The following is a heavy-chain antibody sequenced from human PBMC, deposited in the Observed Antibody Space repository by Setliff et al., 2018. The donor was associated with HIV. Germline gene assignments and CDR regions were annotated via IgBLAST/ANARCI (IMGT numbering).Heavy chain of an antibody. Sequence: GSLRLSCAASGFTFSSYFMHWVRQAPGEGVEWVSVISYDGSRTYYIDSVKGRFTISRDNSKNTLYLQLNSLRPEDTGVYYCVRGVKDKQWLGTYAFDIWGQGTMVTVSS. J-gene: IGHJ3*02. CDR2: ISYDGSRT. V-gene: IGHV3-30*10. CDR3: VRGVKDKQWLGTYAFDI. CDR1: GFTFSSYF. D-gene: IGHD6-19*01.